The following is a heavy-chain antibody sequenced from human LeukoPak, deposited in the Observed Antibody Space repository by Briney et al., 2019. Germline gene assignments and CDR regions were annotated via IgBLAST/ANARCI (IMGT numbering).Heavy chain of an antibody. J-gene: IGHJ5*02. CDR2: INPSRGST. V-gene: IGHV1-46*01. D-gene: IGHD6-6*01. CDR3: ARDIAARRFDNWFDP. Sequence: ASVQVSCKASGYTFIGYFMHWVRQAPGQGLEWLGKINPSRGSTNYAQKFQGRVSMTRDTSTSTVYMELSSLRSDDTAVYYCARDIAARRFDNWFDPWGQGTLVTVSS. CDR1: GYTFIGYF.